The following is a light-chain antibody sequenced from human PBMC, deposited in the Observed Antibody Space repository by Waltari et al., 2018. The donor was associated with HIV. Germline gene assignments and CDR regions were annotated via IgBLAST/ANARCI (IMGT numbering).Light chain of an antibody. CDR1: SRRNSF. Sequence: SSEVTQDPTVSVALGQTVRITCKGDSRRNSFPSWYQQKPGQAPVLVIYGENNRPSGIPDRFSGSTSGNTASLIITGAQAEDEAEYYCNSRDSSGNRLVVFGGGTKLTVL. CDR2: GEN. J-gene: IGLJ2*01. V-gene: IGLV3-19*01. CDR3: NSRDSSGNRLVV.